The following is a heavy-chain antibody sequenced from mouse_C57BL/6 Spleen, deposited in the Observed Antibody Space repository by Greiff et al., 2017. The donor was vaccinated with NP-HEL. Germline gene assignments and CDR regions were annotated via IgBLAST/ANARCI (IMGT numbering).Heavy chain of an antibody. CDR2: IYPRSGNT. CDR3: ARSDGYYAMDY. CDR1: GYTFTSYG. V-gene: IGHV1-81*01. J-gene: IGHJ4*01. Sequence: VQLQESGAELARPGASVKLSCKASGYTFTSYGISWVKQRTGQGLEWIGEIYPRSGNTYYNEKFKGKATLTADKSSSTAYMELRSLTSEDSAVYFCARSDGYYAMDYWGQGTSVTVSS.